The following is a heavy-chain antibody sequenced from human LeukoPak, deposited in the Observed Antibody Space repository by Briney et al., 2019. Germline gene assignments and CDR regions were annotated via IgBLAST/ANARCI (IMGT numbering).Heavy chain of an antibody. V-gene: IGHV1-69*04. CDR1: GGTFSSYA. CDR3: AREPEPGAADYYDSSGYGYAFDI. Sequence: EASVKVSCKASGGTFSSYAISWVRQAPGQGLEWMGRIIPILGIANYAQKFQGRVTITADKSTSTAYMELSSLRSEDTAVYYCAREPEPGAADYYDSSGYGYAFDIWGQGTMVTVSS. D-gene: IGHD3-22*01. J-gene: IGHJ3*02. CDR2: IIPILGIA.